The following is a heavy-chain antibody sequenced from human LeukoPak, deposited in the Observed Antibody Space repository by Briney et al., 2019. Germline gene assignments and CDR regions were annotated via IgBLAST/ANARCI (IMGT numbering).Heavy chain of an antibody. CDR1: GGSISSYY. J-gene: IGHJ6*03. Sequence: PSETLSLTCTVSGGSISSYYWSWIRQPAGKGLEWIGRIYTSGSTNYNPSLKSRVTMSVDTSKNQFSLKLSSVTAADTAVYYCARGVRYFDPLGYYMDVWCKGTTVTVSS. V-gene: IGHV4-4*07. D-gene: IGHD3-9*01. CDR3: ARGVRYFDPLGYYMDV. CDR2: IYTSGST.